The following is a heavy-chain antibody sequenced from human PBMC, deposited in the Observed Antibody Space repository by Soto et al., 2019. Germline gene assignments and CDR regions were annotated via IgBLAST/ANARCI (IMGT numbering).Heavy chain of an antibody. Sequence: QVQLQQWGAGLLKPSETLSLTCAVYGGSFSGYYWSWIRQPPGKGLEWIGEINHSGSTNYNPSLRSRVTIPVDTSKNQFSLKLSSVTAAATAVYYCASLSPDRYGMDVWGQGTTVTVSS. CDR2: INHSGST. CDR3: ASLSPDRYGMDV. V-gene: IGHV4-34*01. CDR1: GGSFSGYY. J-gene: IGHJ6*02.